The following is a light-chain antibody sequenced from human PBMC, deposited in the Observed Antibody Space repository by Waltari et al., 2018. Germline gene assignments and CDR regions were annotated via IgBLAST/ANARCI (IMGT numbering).Light chain of an antibody. V-gene: IGKV1-5*03. J-gene: IGKJ1*01. Sequence: DIQMTQSPSTLSASVGDRVTITCRASQSISSWLAWYQQKPGKAPNLPIYKASSLESGVPSRFSGSGSGTEFTLTISSLQPDDFATYYCQQYNSYSRTFGQGTKVEIK. CDR1: QSISSW. CDR2: KAS. CDR3: QQYNSYSRT.